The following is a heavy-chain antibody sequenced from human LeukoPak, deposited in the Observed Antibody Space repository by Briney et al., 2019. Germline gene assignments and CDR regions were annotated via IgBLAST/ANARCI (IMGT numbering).Heavy chain of an antibody. V-gene: IGHV4-39*01. CDR2: IYYSGST. Sequence: PSETLSLTCTVSGGSISSSSYYWGWIRQPPGKGLEWIGIIYYSGSTYYNLSIKSRVTISVDSSKNQFSLKMSSVTAADTAVYYCARFVYDSSGWSYYFDYWGQGTLVTVSS. CDR1: GGSISSSSYY. J-gene: IGHJ4*02. D-gene: IGHD6-19*01. CDR3: ARFVYDSSGWSYYFDY.